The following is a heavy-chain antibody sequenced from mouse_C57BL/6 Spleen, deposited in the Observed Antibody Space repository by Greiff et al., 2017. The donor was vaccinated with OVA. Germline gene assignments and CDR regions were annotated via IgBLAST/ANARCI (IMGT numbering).Heavy chain of an antibody. J-gene: IGHJ1*03. CDR3: ARASELGLMYFDV. D-gene: IGHD4-1*01. V-gene: IGHV5-4*03. CDR2: ISDGGSYT. Sequence: EVNLVESGGGLVKPGGSLKLSCAASGFTFSSYAMSWVRQTPEKRLEWVATISDGGSYTYYPDNVKGRFTISRDNAKNNLYLQMSHLKSEDTAMYYCARASELGLMYFDVWGTGTTVTVSS. CDR1: GFTFSSYA.